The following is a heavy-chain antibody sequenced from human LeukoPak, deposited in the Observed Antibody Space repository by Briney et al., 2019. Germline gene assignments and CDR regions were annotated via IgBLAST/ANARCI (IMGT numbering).Heavy chain of an antibody. D-gene: IGHD2-2*01. J-gene: IGHJ4*02. CDR2: ISGSGGNT. Sequence: GGSLRLSCAASGFTFSTYAMSWVRQAPGKGLEWVSAISGSGGNTYYADSVKGRFTISRDNSKNTLYLQMNSLRAEDTALYYCAKSGRYCSSTSCFYWGKGTLVTVSS. CDR3: AKSGRYCSSTSCFY. CDR1: GFTFSTYA. V-gene: IGHV3-23*01.